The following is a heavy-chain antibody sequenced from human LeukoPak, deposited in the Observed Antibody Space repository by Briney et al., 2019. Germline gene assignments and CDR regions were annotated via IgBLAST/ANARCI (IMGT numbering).Heavy chain of an antibody. Sequence: AGGSLRLSCAASGFTFSDYYMSWIRQPPGKGLEWVSYISSSGTTIYYADSVRGRFTVSRDNAKNSLYLQMDNLSAEDTAVYYCASLRGVNRWGQGTLVTVSS. CDR2: ISSSGTTI. V-gene: IGHV3-11*01. CDR3: ASLRGVNR. D-gene: IGHD3-10*01. J-gene: IGHJ4*02. CDR1: GFTFSDYY.